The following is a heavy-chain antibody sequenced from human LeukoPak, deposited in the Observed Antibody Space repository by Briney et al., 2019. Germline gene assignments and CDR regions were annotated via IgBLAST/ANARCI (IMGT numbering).Heavy chain of an antibody. CDR3: ARDVTMVRGVKVDY. D-gene: IGHD3-10*01. Sequence: PGGSLRLSCAASGFMFSSSWMNWVRQAPGKGLEWVSGINWNGGSTGYADSVKGRFTISRDNAKNSLYLQMNSLRAEDTALYYCARDVTMVRGVKVDYWGQGTLVTVSS. CDR1: GFMFSSSW. V-gene: IGHV3-20*04. CDR2: INWNGGST. J-gene: IGHJ4*02.